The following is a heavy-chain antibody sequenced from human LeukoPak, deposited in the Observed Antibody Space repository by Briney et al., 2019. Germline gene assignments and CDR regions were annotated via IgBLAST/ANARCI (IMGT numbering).Heavy chain of an antibody. D-gene: IGHD2-15*01. CDR1: GFTFSSYE. CDR3: ARPGKPRSDPYYFDY. V-gene: IGHV3-48*03. J-gene: IGHJ4*02. CDR2: ISSSGSTI. Sequence: GGSLRLSCAASGFTFSSYEMNWVRQAPGKGLEWVSYISSSGSTIYYADSVKGRFTISRDNAKNSLYLQMNSLRAEDTAVYYCARPGKPRSDPYYFDYWGQGTLVTVSS.